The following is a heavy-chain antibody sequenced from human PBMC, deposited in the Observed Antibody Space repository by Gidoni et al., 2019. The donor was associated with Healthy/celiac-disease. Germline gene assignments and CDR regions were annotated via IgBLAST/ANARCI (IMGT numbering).Heavy chain of an antibody. Sequence: EVQLLESGGGLVQPGGSLRLSCAAAGFTFSSYAMSWVRPAPRKGLGLVSAMSGRGGSTYYAYSVKGRFTISRDNSKNTLYLQMNSLRAEDTAVYYCAKEGSLRGGYYDSSGYYPLYYFDYWGQGTLVTVSS. CDR3: AKEGSLRGGYYDSSGYYPLYYFDY. CDR1: GFTFSSYA. V-gene: IGHV3-23*01. J-gene: IGHJ4*02. D-gene: IGHD3-22*01. CDR2: MSGRGGST.